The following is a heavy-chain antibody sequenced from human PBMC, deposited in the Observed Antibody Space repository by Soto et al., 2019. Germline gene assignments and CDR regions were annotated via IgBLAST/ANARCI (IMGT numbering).Heavy chain of an antibody. V-gene: IGHV1-3*01. D-gene: IGHD5-18*01. J-gene: IGHJ5*02. CDR2: INAGNGNT. Sequence: ASVKVSCKASGYTFTSYAMHWVRQAPGQRLEWMGWINAGNGNTKYSQKFQGRVTITRDTSASTAYMELSSLRSEDKAVYYCGGEGYNYWYIPWFDPWGQGTLVTVSS. CDR1: GYTFTSYA. CDR3: GGEGYNYWYIPWFDP.